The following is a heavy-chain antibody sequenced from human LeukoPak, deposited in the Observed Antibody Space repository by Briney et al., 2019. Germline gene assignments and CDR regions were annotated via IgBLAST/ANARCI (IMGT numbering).Heavy chain of an antibody. CDR2: IIPIFGTA. J-gene: IGHJ4*02. CDR1: GGTFSSYA. Sequence: SVKVSCKASGGTFSSYAISWVRQAPGQGLEWMGRIIPIFGTANYAQKFQGRVTITTDESTSTAYMELSSLRSEDTAVYYCARGILRYDYLDYWGREPWSPSPQ. D-gene: IGHD2-2*01. V-gene: IGHV1-69*05. CDR3: ARGILRYDYLDY.